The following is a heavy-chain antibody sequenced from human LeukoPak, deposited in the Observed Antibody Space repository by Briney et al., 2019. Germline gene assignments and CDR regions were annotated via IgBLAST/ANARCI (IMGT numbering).Heavy chain of an antibody. J-gene: IGHJ4*02. Sequence: SETLSLTCTVSGGSVSSGSYYWSWIRQPPGKGLEWIGYIYYSGSTNYNPSLKSRVTISVDTSKNQFSLKLSSVTAADTAVYYCARAYSSSWYPFDYWGQGTLVTVSS. V-gene: IGHV4-61*01. CDR3: ARAYSSSWYPFDY. CDR2: IYYSGST. D-gene: IGHD6-13*01. CDR1: GGSVSSGSYY.